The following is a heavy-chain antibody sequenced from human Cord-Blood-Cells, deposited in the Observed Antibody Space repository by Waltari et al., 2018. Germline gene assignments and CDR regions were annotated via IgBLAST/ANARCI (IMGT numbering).Heavy chain of an antibody. V-gene: IGHV1-69*06. Sequence: QVQLVQSGAELLKPGSSVKVSCKASGGTFSSYALTWVRQAPRQGLEWMGGVNHIFGTANYAQKFQGRVTITAEKSTSTAYMELSSLRSEDTAVYYCARDGNPGIAAAGYYDYGMDVWGQGTTVTVSS. D-gene: IGHD6-13*01. CDR2: VNHIFGTA. CDR3: ARDGNPGIAAAGYYDYGMDV. J-gene: IGHJ6*02. CDR1: GGTFSSYA.